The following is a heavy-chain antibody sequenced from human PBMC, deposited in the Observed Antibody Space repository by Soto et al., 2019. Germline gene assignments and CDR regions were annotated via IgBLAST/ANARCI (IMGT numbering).Heavy chain of an antibody. J-gene: IGHJ4*02. CDR2: IYWDDDQ. CDR1: GFSFSINGVA. CDR3: AHKRDVSRGFKY. D-gene: IGHD3-10*01. Sequence: QITLKESGPTLVKPTQTLTLTCTFSGFSFSINGVAVGWIRQPPGQALEWLALIYWDDDQRYNPSLKNRLTITKDTSRNPVVLTMTHMDPVDTATYYCAHKRDVSRGFKYWGQGTLVTVSS. V-gene: IGHV2-5*02.